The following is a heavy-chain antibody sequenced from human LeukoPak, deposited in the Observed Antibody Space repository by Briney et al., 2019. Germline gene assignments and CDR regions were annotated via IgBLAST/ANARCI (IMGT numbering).Heavy chain of an antibody. CDR3: AKRSGPYVDYYYYYYMDV. Sequence: GGSLRLSCAASGFTFSSYAMGWVRQAPGKGLEWVSCIGSGGNTYYADSVKGRFTISRDNSKNTLYLQMSSLRAEDTAVYYCAKRSGPYVDYYYYYYMDVWGKGTTVTVSS. D-gene: IGHD4-17*01. CDR1: GFTFSSYA. V-gene: IGHV3-23*01. CDR2: IGSGGNT. J-gene: IGHJ6*03.